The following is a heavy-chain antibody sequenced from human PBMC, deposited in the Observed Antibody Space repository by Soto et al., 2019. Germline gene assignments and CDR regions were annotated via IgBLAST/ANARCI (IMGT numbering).Heavy chain of an antibody. CDR1: GYTFTAYA. J-gene: IGHJ4*02. V-gene: IGHV1-3*01. CDR3: ARDMGFGLSDY. CDR2: INAGNGNT. Sequence: ASVKVSCKASGYTFTAYAMHWVRQAPGQRLEWMGWINAGNGNTKYSQKFQGRVTITRDTSATTAYMELSSLRSEDTAVYYCARDMGFGLSDYWGQGTLVTVSS. D-gene: IGHD3-10*01.